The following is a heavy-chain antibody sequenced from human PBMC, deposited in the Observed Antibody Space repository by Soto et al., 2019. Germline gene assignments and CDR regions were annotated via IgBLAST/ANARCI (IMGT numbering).Heavy chain of an antibody. CDR2: ISGSGGST. V-gene: IGHV3-23*01. J-gene: IGHJ5*02. CDR3: AKSIAARPRWFDP. D-gene: IGHD6-6*01. CDR1: GFTFSSYA. Sequence: GGSLRLSCAASGFTFSSYAMSWVRQAPGKGLEWVSAISGSGGSTDYADSVKGRFTVSRDNSKNTLYLQMNSLRAEDTAVYYCAKSIAARPRWFDPWGQGTLVTVSS.